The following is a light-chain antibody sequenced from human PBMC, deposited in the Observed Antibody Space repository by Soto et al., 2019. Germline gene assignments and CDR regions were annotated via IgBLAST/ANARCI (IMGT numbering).Light chain of an antibody. V-gene: IGKV1-39*01. CDR2: AAS. Sequence: DIPMTQSPSSLSASVGDRVTITCRASQRISTYLNWYQQKPGKVPKLLIFAASTLQSGVPSRFSGSGSGTDFTLTISSLQTEDFATYYCQQSYSSPRTFGQGTKVEVK. J-gene: IGKJ1*01. CDR1: QRISTY. CDR3: QQSYSSPRT.